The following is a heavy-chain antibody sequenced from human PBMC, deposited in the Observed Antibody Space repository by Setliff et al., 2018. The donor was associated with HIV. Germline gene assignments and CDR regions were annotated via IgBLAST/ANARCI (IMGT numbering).Heavy chain of an antibody. Sequence: GESLKISCKGSGYKFTTYWIAWVRQMPGKGLEWMGIIYPDDSDTRYSPSFQGQVTISADVSLNTVFLQWTSLKTSDSAVYYCARVYSSGWYEWYFDLWGRGTLVTVSS. CDR2: IYPDDSDT. CDR3: ARVYSSGWYEWYFDL. J-gene: IGHJ2*01. V-gene: IGHV5-51*01. D-gene: IGHD6-19*01. CDR1: GYKFTTYW.